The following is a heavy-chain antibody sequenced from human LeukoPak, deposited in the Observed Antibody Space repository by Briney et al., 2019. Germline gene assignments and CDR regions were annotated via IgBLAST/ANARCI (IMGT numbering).Heavy chain of an antibody. Sequence: SETPSLTCTASGASISTYYWSWIRQPPGEGLEWIAYIAPSGGAVYNPSLNSRLTVSVDTSKNQFSLKLNSVTAADTAVYYCARRVATTVTRGYSCHPMDVWGKGTTVSVSS. CDR3: ARRVATTVTRGYSCHPMDV. J-gene: IGHJ6*03. V-gene: IGHV4-4*09. CDR1: GASISTYY. CDR2: IAPSGGA. D-gene: IGHD4-17*01.